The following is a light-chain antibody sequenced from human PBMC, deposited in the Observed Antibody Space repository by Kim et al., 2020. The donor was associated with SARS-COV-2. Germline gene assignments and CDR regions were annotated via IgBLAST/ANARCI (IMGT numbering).Light chain of an antibody. CDR3: QSYDSSLSGYV. CDR2: GNS. Sequence: QRVTISCTGRSSNIGAGYDVHWYQQLPGTAPKLLICGNSNRPSGVPDRFSGSKSGTSASLAITGLQAEDEADYYCQSYDSSLSGYVFGTGTKVTVL. V-gene: IGLV1-40*01. J-gene: IGLJ1*01. CDR1: SSNIGAGYD.